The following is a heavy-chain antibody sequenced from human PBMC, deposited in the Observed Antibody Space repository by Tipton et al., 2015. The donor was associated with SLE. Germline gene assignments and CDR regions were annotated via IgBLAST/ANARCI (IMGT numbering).Heavy chain of an antibody. CDR2: ITYDGSKK. CDR3: AKETYASGVY. V-gene: IGHV3-30*02. Sequence: SLRLSCAASGFNFRNYGMYWVRQAPGKGLQWVAFITYDGSKKYYADSVKGQFTISRDNSKNTLYLQMNSLRAEDTAVYYCAKETYASGVYWGQGTLVTVAS. D-gene: IGHD3-10*01. CDR1: GFNFRNYG. J-gene: IGHJ4*02.